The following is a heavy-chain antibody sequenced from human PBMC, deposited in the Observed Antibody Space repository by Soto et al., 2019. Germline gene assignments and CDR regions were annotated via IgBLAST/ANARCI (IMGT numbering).Heavy chain of an antibody. V-gene: IGHV3-33*01. Sequence: QVQLVESGGGVVQPGRSLRLSCAASGFTFSSYGMHWVRQAPGKGLEWVAVIWYDGSNKYYADSVKGRFTISRDNSKNTLYLKMNSLRAEDTAVYYCARDGRQSSGWYGTGMDVWGQGTTVTVSS. CDR1: GFTFSSYG. J-gene: IGHJ6*02. CDR2: IWYDGSNK. CDR3: ARDGRQSSGWYGTGMDV. D-gene: IGHD6-19*01.